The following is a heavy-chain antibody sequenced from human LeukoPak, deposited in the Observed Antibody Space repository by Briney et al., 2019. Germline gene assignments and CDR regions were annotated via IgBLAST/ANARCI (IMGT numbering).Heavy chain of an antibody. J-gene: IGHJ4*02. V-gene: IGHV3-74*01. D-gene: IGHD3-10*01. CDR3: ARQLTYGSGSYYRPPYQYYFDY. CDR1: GFTFSSYW. CDR2: INSDGSST. Sequence: GGSLRLSCAASGFTFSSYWMHWVRQAPGKGLVWVSRINSDGSSTSYADSVKGRFTISRDNAKNTLYLQMNSLRAEDTAVYYCARQLTYGSGSYYRPPYQYYFDYWGQGTLVTVSS.